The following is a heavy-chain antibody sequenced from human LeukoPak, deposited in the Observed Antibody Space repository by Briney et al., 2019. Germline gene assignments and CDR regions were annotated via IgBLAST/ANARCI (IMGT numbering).Heavy chain of an antibody. Sequence: ASVKVSCKASGYTFTGYYMHWVRQAPGQGREWMGWINPNSGGTNYAQKFQGRVTMTRDTSISTAYMELSRLRSDDTAVYYCARTRWYLRDLAFDIWGQGTMVTVSS. D-gene: IGHD4-23*01. V-gene: IGHV1-2*02. J-gene: IGHJ3*02. CDR3: ARTRWYLRDLAFDI. CDR1: GYTFTGYY. CDR2: INPNSGGT.